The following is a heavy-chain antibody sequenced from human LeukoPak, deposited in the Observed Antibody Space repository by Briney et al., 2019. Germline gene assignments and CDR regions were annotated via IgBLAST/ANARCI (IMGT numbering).Heavy chain of an antibody. CDR3: ARDLGKSLPAVMAWAY. V-gene: IGHV4-59*01. CDR1: GGSISSYY. CDR2: IYYSGNT. D-gene: IGHD2-8*01. J-gene: IGHJ4*02. Sequence: SETLSLTCTVSGGSISSYYWSWIRQPPGKGLEWIGYIYYSGNTNYNPSLKSRVTLSVDTSKNQFSLKLSSVTDADTAVYYCARDLGKSLPAVMAWAYWGQGTLVTVSS.